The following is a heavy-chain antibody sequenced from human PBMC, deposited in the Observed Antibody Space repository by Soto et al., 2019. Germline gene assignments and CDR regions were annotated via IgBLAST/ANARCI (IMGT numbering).Heavy chain of an antibody. CDR2: ISGSGGST. Sequence: EVQLLESGGGLVQPGGSLRLSCAASGFTFSSYAMSWVRQAPGKGLEWVSAISGSGGSTYYADSVKGRFTISRDNSKNMLYLQMNSLIAEHTAVYYCAKDPWSISTRNQPFDHWGQGSLVTVSS. J-gene: IGHJ4*02. CDR3: AKDPWSISTRNQPFDH. V-gene: IGHV3-23*01. D-gene: IGHD1-26*01. CDR1: GFTFSSYA.